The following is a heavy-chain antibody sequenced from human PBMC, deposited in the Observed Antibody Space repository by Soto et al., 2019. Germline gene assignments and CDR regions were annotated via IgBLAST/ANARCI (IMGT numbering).Heavy chain of an antibody. Sequence: LRLSCAASGFTFSSYGMHWVRQAPGKGLEWVAVISYDGSNKYYADSVKGRFTISRDNSKNTLYLQMNSLRAEDTAVYYCARDKLMIDARGSYYYYGMDVWGQGTTVTVSS. CDR2: ISYDGSNK. J-gene: IGHJ6*02. V-gene: IGHV3-30*03. D-gene: IGHD3-22*01. CDR1: GFTFSSYG. CDR3: ARDKLMIDARGSYYYYGMDV.